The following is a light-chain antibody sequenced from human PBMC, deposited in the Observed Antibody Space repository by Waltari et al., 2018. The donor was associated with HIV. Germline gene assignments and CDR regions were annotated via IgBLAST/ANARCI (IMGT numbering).Light chain of an antibody. J-gene: IGLJ1*01. CDR2: RTN. Sequence: QSVLTQPPSASGTPGQRVTISCSGSNSNIGSKDVYWFQHLPGTAPKLLIYRTNQRRSGFPGRFSGSKSGTSASQAISGLRSDDEADYYCAAWDDTLSSYVFGTGTTVTV. CDR1: NSNIGSKD. V-gene: IGLV1-47*01. CDR3: AAWDDTLSSYV.